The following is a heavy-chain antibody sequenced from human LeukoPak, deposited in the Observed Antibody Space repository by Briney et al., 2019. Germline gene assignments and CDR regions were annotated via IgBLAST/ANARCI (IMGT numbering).Heavy chain of an antibody. V-gene: IGHV4-39*01. J-gene: IGHJ4*02. Sequence: ETSETLSLTCTVSGGSISSNSYYWGWIRQPPGKGLEWIGSIYYSGSTYYSPSLKSRVTISVDTSKNQFSLKLSSVTAADTAVYYCARGLILMPRPFDYWGQGTLVTVSS. CDR3: ARGLILMPRPFDY. D-gene: IGHD3-16*01. CDR1: GGSISSNSYY. CDR2: IYYSGST.